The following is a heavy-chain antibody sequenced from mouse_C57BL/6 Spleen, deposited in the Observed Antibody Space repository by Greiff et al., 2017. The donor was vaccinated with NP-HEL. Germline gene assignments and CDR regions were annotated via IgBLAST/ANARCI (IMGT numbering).Heavy chain of an antibody. Sequence: DVKLQESGPELVKPGASVKIPCKASGYTFTDYNMDWVKQSHGKSLEWIGDINPNNGGTIYNQKFKGKATLTVDKSSSTAYMELRSLTSEDTAVYYCAREGITTPVGYFDVWGTGTTVTVSS. CDR2: INPNNGGT. CDR3: AREGITTPVGYFDV. V-gene: IGHV1-18*01. CDR1: GYTFTDYN. J-gene: IGHJ1*03. D-gene: IGHD1-1*01.